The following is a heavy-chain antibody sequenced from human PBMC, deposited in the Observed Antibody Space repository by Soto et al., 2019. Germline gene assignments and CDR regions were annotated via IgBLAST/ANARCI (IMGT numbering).Heavy chain of an antibody. CDR3: ARQGSGYSSSWYPNSVDY. Sequence: SESLSLTCTVSGASISSSCYSWVWHRQAPGKGLEWIGSIYYSGSTYYNPSLNSRVTISVDTSKKLFSLKLSSVTAADTAVYYWARQGSGYSSSWYPNSVDYWGQGTLVTVSS. V-gene: IGHV4-39*01. CDR2: IYYSGST. J-gene: IGHJ4*02. CDR1: GASISSSCYS. D-gene: IGHD6-13*01.